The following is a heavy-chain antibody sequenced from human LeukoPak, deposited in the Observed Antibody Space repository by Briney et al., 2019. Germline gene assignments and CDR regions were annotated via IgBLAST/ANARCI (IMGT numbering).Heavy chain of an antibody. CDR3: VRPAGQQLDAYDI. D-gene: IGHD6-13*01. J-gene: IGHJ3*02. V-gene: IGHV4-39*01. CDR2: IYYRGST. CDR1: GDSISSNSYY. Sequence: PSETLSLTCTVSGDSISSNSYYWGWIRQPPGKGLEWIGSIYYRGSTYYNPSLKSRVTISVDTSKNQFSLKLTSVTAADTAVYYCVRPAGQQLDAYDIWGQGKMVTVSS.